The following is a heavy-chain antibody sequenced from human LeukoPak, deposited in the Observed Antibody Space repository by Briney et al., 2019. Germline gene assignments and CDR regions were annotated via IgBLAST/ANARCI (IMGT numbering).Heavy chain of an antibody. CDR2: ISDSGCST. CDR3: ARGYSSTSWSLFDY. D-gene: IGHD6-6*01. Sequence: GGSLRLSCPASGFTFSSYSMSWVRQPPGKGLEWVSAISDSGCSTYYTDYVKGRFTISKDNSKNTLYLQMNNLRAEDTAVYYCARGYSSTSWSLFDYWGQGTLVTVSS. CDR1: GFTFSSYS. V-gene: IGHV3-23*01. J-gene: IGHJ4*02.